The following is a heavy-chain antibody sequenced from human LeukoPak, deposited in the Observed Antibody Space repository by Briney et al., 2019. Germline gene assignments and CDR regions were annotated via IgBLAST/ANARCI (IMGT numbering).Heavy chain of an antibody. CDR2: FYYSGST. J-gene: IGHJ4*02. V-gene: IGHV4-39*01. CDR3: ASSPSGYWWNFDC. Sequence: SETLSLTCTVSGDSISNNNFYWGWIRQPPGKGLEWIGSFYYSGSTYYNPSLKSRVTISVDTTKNQFSLKLTSVTAADTAVYYCASSPSGYWWNFDCWGQGTLVTVSS. D-gene: IGHD3-22*01. CDR1: GDSISNNNFY.